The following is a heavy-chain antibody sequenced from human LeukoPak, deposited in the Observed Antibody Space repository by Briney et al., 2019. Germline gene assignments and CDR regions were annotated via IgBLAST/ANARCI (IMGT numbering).Heavy chain of an antibody. CDR2: INPSGGST. Sequence: ASVKVSCKASGYTFTSYYMHWVRQAPGQGLEWMGIINPSGGSTSYAQKFQGRVTMTRDTSTSTVYMELSSLSSEDTAVYYCASFRPKSYDFWSGYSNDAFDIWGQGTMVTVSS. J-gene: IGHJ3*02. V-gene: IGHV1-46*03. D-gene: IGHD3-3*01. CDR3: ASFRPKSYDFWSGYSNDAFDI. CDR1: GYTFTSYY.